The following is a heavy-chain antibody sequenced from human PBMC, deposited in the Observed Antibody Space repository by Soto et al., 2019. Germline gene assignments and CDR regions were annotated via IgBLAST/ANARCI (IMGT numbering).Heavy chain of an antibody. V-gene: IGHV4-30-4*01. J-gene: IGHJ5*02. CDR3: ARYKMGASGSYYNAWFDP. CDR2: ICYTGSA. CDR1: GASVSSEDYY. Sequence: SETLSLTCTVSGASVSSEDYYWSWIRQPPGQGPEWIAYICYTGSAYYNPSLRSRVSMSVDTSRNQFSLMLTSVIAADTAVYYCARYKMGASGSYYNAWFDPWGQGLLVTVSS. D-gene: IGHD3-10*01.